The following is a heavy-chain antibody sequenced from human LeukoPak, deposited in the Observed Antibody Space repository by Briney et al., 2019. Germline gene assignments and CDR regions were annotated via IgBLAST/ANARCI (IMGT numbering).Heavy chain of an antibody. V-gene: IGHV3-23*01. CDR3: AKDPRVAGHYYGMGV. Sequence: GGSLRLSCAASGFTFSSYAMSWVRQAPGKGLEWVSAISGSGGSTYYADSVKGRFTISRDNSKNTLYLQMNSLRAEDTAVYYCAKDPRVAGHYYGMGVWGQGTTVTVSS. J-gene: IGHJ6*02. D-gene: IGHD2-15*01. CDR2: ISGSGGST. CDR1: GFTFSSYA.